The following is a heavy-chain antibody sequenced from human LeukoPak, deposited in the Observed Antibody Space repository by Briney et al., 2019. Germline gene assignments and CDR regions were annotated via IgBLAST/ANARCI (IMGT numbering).Heavy chain of an antibody. CDR3: ARESSDYDLGWFDP. CDR1: GFTFSSYW. CDR2: IKQDGSEK. V-gene: IGHV3-7*03. Sequence: GGSLRLSCAASGFTFSSYWMSWVRQAPGKGLEWVANIKQDGSEKYYVDSVKGRFTISRDNAKNSLYLQMNSLRAEDTAVYYCARESSDYDLGWFDPWGREPWSPSPQ. J-gene: IGHJ5*02. D-gene: IGHD5-12*01.